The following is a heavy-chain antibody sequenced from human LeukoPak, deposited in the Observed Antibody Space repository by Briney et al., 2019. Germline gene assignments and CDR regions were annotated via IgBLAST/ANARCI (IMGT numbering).Heavy chain of an antibody. D-gene: IGHD5-24*01. J-gene: IGHJ5*02. CDR2: ISGSGGST. CDR3: ASSRGLHYNWFDP. V-gene: IGHV3-23*01. CDR1: GFTFGDYA. Sequence: QSGRSLRLSCTASGFTFGDYAMSCVRQAPGKGLEWVSAISGSGGSTYYADSVKGRFTISRDNSKNTLYLQMNSLRAEDTAVYYCASSRGLHYNWFDPWGQGTLVTVSS.